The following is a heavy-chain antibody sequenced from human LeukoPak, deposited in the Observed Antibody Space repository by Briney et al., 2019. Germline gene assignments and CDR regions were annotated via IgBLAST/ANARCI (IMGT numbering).Heavy chain of an antibody. CDR1: GFIVNNKY. CDR2: IYNDGRT. D-gene: IGHD2-8*01. Sequence: GGSLRLSCAASGFIVNNKYMTWVRQAPGKGLEWVSLIYNDGRTYYADSVKGRFTISRDNSKNTLYLQMNSLRAEDTAVYYCAKWARYCTNGVCYYFDYWGQGTLVTVSS. CDR3: AKWARYCTNGVCYYFDY. V-gene: IGHV3-53*01. J-gene: IGHJ4*02.